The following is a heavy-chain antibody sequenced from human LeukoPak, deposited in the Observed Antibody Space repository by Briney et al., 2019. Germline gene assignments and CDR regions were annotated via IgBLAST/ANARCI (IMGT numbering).Heavy chain of an antibody. J-gene: IGHJ4*02. CDR2: ISWDGGTT. V-gene: IGHV3-43D*03. D-gene: IGHD6-6*01. Sequence: PGXSLRLSCAASGFTFDDYAMHWVRQAPGKGLEWVSLISWDGGTTYYANSVKGRFTISRDNSRNSLYLQMNSLRVEDTALYYCAKDTEYSDSSGLIDYWGQGTLVTVSS. CDR1: GFTFDDYA. CDR3: AKDTEYSDSSGLIDY.